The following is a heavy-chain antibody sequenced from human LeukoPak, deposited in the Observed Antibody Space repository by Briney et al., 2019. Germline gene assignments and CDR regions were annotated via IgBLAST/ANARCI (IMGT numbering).Heavy chain of an antibody. J-gene: IGHJ6*02. Sequence: SETLSLTCTVSGGSISSSSYYWGWIRQPPGKGLVWIGSIYYSGSTYYNPPLKSRVTISVDTSKNQFSLKLSSVTAADTAVYYCATRGIPRYYYGMDVWGQGTTVTVSS. CDR2: IYYSGST. D-gene: IGHD3-16*01. CDR3: ATRGIPRYYYGMDV. CDR1: GGSISSSSYY. V-gene: IGHV4-39*01.